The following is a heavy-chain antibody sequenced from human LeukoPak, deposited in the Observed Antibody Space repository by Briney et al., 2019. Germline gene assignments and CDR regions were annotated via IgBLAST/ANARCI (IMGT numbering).Heavy chain of an antibody. Sequence: GGSLRLSCAASGFTFSNAWMSWVRQAPGKGLEWVSGINWNGGSTGYADSVKGRFTISRDNAKNSLYLQMNSLRAEDTALYYCARDQGAYCGGDCYSPMDVWGKGTTVTVSS. V-gene: IGHV3-20*04. D-gene: IGHD2-21*02. CDR2: INWNGGST. CDR1: GFTFSNAW. J-gene: IGHJ6*03. CDR3: ARDQGAYCGGDCYSPMDV.